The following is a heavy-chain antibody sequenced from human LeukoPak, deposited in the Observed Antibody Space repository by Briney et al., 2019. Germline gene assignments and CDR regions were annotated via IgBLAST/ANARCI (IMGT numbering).Heavy chain of an antibody. D-gene: IGHD1-1*01. Sequence: PGGSLRLSCAASGFTFRSYGMHWVRQAPGKGLEWVSAISGSGGSTYYADSVKGRFTISRDNSKNTLYLQMNSLRAEDTAVYYCAKAESWVPFGQFDYWGQGTLVTVSS. J-gene: IGHJ4*02. CDR1: GFTFRSYG. CDR2: ISGSGGST. CDR3: AKAESWVPFGQFDY. V-gene: IGHV3-23*01.